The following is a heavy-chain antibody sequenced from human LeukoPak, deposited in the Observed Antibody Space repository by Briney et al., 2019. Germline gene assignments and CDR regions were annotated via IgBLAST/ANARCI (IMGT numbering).Heavy chain of an antibody. CDR3: AKGTRSSPNDAADI. D-gene: IGHD1-26*01. CDR2: INQDGTEK. CDR1: GFTFSTYW. Sequence: GGSLRLSCAASGFTFSTYWMTWVRQAPGKGLEWVANINQDGTEKNYVDSVKGRFTISRDNSKNTLYLQMNSLRAEDTAVYYCAKGTRSSPNDAADIWGQGTMVTVSS. V-gene: IGHV3-7*05. J-gene: IGHJ3*02.